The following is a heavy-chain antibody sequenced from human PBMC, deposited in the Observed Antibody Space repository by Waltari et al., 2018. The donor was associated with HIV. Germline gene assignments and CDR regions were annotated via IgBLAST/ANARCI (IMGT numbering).Heavy chain of an antibody. CDR1: GGSFSGYY. V-gene: IGHV4-34*01. D-gene: IGHD2-15*01. CDR2: INHSGST. J-gene: IGHJ4*02. Sequence: QVQLQQWGAGLLKPSETLSLTCAVYGGSFSGYYWSWIRQPPGKGLEWIGEINHSGSTNYNPALKSRVTISVDTSKNQFSLKLSSVTAADTAVYYCARLPKGYCSGGSCYQDYWGQGTLVTVSS. CDR3: ARLPKGYCSGGSCYQDY.